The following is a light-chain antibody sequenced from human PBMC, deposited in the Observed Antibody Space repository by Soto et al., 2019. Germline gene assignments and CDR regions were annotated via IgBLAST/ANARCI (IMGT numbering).Light chain of an antibody. CDR3: SSYTSRSTVV. J-gene: IGLJ2*01. V-gene: IGLV2-14*01. Sequence: QSALTQPASVSGSPGQSITISCTGTSGDVGGYNYVSWYQQYPGKAPKLMTYEVTNRPSGVSDRFSGSKSGNTASLTISGLQAEDEADYYCSSYTSRSTVVFGGGTKLTVL. CDR1: SGDVGGYNY. CDR2: EVT.